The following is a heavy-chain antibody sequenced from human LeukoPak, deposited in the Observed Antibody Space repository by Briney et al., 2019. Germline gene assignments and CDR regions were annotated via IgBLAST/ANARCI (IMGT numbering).Heavy chain of an antibody. CDR2: IYYSGST. CDR1: GYSISSGYY. D-gene: IGHD3-9*01. V-gene: IGHV4-38-2*02. CDR3: AAIRYYYYYYMDV. J-gene: IGHJ6*03. Sequence: SETLSLTCTVSGYSISSGYYWGWIRQPPGKGLEWIGSIYYSGSTYYNPSLKSRVTISVDTSKNQFSLKLSSVTAADTAVYYCAAIRYYYYYYMDVWGKGTTVTVSS.